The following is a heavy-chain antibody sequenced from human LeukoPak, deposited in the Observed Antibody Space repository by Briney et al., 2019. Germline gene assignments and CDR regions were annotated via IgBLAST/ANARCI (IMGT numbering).Heavy chain of an antibody. CDR3: ARLKVGAYCGGDCYSYYYMDV. V-gene: IGHV5-51*01. J-gene: IGHJ6*03. Sequence: GESLKISCKGSGYSFSNYWIAWVRQMPGKGLEWMGIIYPGDSDSKYSRSFQGQVTTSADKSISTAYLQWSSLKASDTAMYYCARLKVGAYCGGDCYSYYYMDVWGKGTTVTVSS. D-gene: IGHD2-21*02. CDR1: GYSFSNYW. CDR2: IYPGDSDS.